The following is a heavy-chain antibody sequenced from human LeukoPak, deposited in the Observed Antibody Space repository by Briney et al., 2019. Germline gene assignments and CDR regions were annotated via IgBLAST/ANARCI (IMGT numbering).Heavy chain of an antibody. CDR3: ARDWFAD. J-gene: IGHJ4*02. Sequence: GGSLRLSCAASGFTFSSNEMNWVRQAPGKGLEWVSYINSGGTIIYYADSVRGRFTISRDNAKNSLYLQMNSLRAEDTAVYYCARDWFADWGQGTLVIVSS. CDR1: GFTFSSNE. CDR2: INSGGTII. V-gene: IGHV3-48*03.